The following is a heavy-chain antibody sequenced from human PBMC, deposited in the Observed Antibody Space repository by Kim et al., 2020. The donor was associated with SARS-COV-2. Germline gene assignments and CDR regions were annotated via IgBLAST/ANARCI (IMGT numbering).Heavy chain of an antibody. D-gene: IGHD3-22*01. V-gene: IGHV1-46*01. Sequence: QKSKGRVTMTRDTSTSTVYMELSSLRSEDTAVYYCASIFYDSSGFGAFDPWGQGTLVTVSS. J-gene: IGHJ5*02. CDR3: ASIFYDSSGFGAFDP.